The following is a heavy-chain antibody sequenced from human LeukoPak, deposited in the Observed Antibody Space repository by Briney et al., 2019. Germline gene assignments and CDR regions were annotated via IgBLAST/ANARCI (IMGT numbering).Heavy chain of an antibody. CDR1: GFTFSSYA. J-gene: IGHJ3*02. D-gene: IGHD2-21*02. V-gene: IGHV3-30-3*01. CDR3: ARENAVVVVTAADAFDI. CDR2: ISYDGSNK. Sequence: GGSLRLSCAASGFTFSSYAMHWVRQAPGKGLEWVAVISYDGSNKYYADSVKGRFTISRDNAKNSLYLQMNSLRAEDTAVYYCARENAVVVVTAADAFDIWGQGTMVTVSS.